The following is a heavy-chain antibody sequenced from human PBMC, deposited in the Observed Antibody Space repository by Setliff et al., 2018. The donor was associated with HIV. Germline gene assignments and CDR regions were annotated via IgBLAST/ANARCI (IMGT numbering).Heavy chain of an antibody. D-gene: IGHD6-13*01. J-gene: IGHJ4*02. V-gene: IGHV4-4*08. CDR1: GGSISNYY. CDR2: ISSSGRT. CDR3: ARETSSSWFDY. Sequence: SEPLSLTCTVSGGSISNYYWSWIRQPPGKGLEWIGYISSSGRTSYNPSLKSRVTMSLDTSKNQYSLKVNSVTAADTAVYYCARETSSSWFDYWGQGSLVTVS.